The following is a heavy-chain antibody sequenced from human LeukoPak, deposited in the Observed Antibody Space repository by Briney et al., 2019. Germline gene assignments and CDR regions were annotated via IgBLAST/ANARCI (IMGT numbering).Heavy chain of an antibody. CDR1: GFTFSSYS. CDR3: VKDYYDSSVYFDC. D-gene: IGHD3-22*01. V-gene: IGHV3-33*06. Sequence: GGSLRLSCAASGFTFSSYSMNWVRQAPGKGLEWVAVIWYDGSNEYYADSVKGRFTISRDNFKNTLYLQMNVLRAEDTAVYYCVKDYYDSSVYFDCWGQGTLVTASS. J-gene: IGHJ4*02. CDR2: IWYDGSNE.